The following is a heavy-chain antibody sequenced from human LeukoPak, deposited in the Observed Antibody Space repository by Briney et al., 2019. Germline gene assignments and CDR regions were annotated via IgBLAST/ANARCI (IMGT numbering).Heavy chain of an antibody. J-gene: IGHJ4*02. CDR3: SRARAPVVIDVGY. CDR2: VYSNGRP. V-gene: IGHV4-39*01. CDR1: GASISGTTYY. Sequence: PPETLSLTCTVSGASISGTTYYWGWIRQPPGKGLEWIGTVYSNGRPYYNPSLKSRVAIYVDTSKNQFFLNVTSVTAADTAVYYCSRARAPVVIDVGYWGQGNLVTVAS. D-gene: IGHD3-22*01.